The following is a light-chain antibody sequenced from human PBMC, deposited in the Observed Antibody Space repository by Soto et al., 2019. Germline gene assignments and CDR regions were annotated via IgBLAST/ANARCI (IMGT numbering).Light chain of an antibody. J-gene: IGLJ2*01. CDR1: SGDIGTYNL. CDR2: EGN. V-gene: IGLV2-23*01. CDR3: CSYAGRSTVI. Sequence: QSALTQPASVSGSPGQSITIFCTGTSGDIGTYNLVSWYQQYPGRAPQLIIFEGNKRPSGVSNRFSASKSGNTASLAISGLQAEDEADYNCCSYAGRSTVICGGGTKVTVL.